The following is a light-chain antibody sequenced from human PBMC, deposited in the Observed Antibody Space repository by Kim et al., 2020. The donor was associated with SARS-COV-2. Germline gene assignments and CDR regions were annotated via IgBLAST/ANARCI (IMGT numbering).Light chain of an antibody. V-gene: IGLV1-44*01. CDR1: SSNIGSNS. CDR3: ASWDDTLSGWV. J-gene: IGLJ3*02. CDR2: NNN. Sequence: GQRVTISCSGSSSNIGSNSVNGYQQVPGTAPKVLIYNNNQRPSGVPDRFSASKSGTSASLAISGLQSEDEADYYCASWDDTLSGWVFGGGTQLTVL.